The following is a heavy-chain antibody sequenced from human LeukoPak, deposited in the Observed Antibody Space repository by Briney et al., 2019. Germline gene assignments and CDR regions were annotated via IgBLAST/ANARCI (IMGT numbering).Heavy chain of an antibody. D-gene: IGHD3-9*01. CDR2: ISSSSSTI. V-gene: IGHV3-48*04. CDR1: GFTFESYA. CDR3: ATIYYDILTGYYVEAFDI. Sequence: GGSLRLSCIASGFTFESYAMHWVRQVPGKGLEWVSYISSSSSTIYYADSVKGRFTISRDNAKNSLYLQMNSLRAEDTAVYYCATIYYDILTGYYVEAFDIWGQGTMVTVSS. J-gene: IGHJ3*02.